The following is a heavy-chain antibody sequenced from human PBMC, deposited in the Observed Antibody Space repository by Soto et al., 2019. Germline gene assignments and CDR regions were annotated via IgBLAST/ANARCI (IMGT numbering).Heavy chain of an antibody. CDR1: GYTFTSYD. J-gene: IGHJ6*02. CDR2: MNPNSGNT. D-gene: IGHD6-19*01. Sequence: GASVKVSCKASGYTFTSYDINWVRQATGQGLEWMGWMNPNSGNTGYAQKFQGRVTMTRNTSISTAYMELSSLRSEDTAVYYCARGHSSGWEYYYYYYGMDVWGQGTTVTVSS. V-gene: IGHV1-8*01. CDR3: ARGHSSGWEYYYYYYGMDV.